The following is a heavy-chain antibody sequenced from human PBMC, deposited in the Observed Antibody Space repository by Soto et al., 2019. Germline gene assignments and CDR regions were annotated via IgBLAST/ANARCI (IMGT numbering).Heavy chain of an antibody. V-gene: IGHV1-69*13. Sequence: SVKVSCKASGGTFSSYAISWVRQAPGQGLEWMGGIIPIFGTANYAQKFQGRVTITADESTSTAYMELSSLRSEDTAVYYCARGARRYSSSAGNGMDVWGQGTTVTVYS. D-gene: IGHD6-6*01. CDR2: IIPIFGTA. CDR1: GGTFSSYA. CDR3: ARGARRYSSSAGNGMDV. J-gene: IGHJ6*02.